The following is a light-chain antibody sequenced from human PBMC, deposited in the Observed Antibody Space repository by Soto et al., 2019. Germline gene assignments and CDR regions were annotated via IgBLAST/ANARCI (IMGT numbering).Light chain of an antibody. Sequence: EIVMTQSPATLSVSPGERATLSCRASQSVSRNLAWYQQKPGQAPRLLIYDASTRATGTPARFSGSGSGTKFTLSISSLQSEDFAVYYCQQYNNWPTTFGQGTRLEIK. V-gene: IGKV3D-15*01. CDR2: DAS. CDR3: QQYNNWPTT. J-gene: IGKJ5*01. CDR1: QSVSRN.